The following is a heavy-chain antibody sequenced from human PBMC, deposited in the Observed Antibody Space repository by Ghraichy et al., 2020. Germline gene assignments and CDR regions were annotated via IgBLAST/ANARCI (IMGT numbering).Heavy chain of an antibody. CDR3: ARAPPYSSTNHKGFDP. V-gene: IGHV1-46*01. Sequence: ASVKVSCNASGYTFTSYYMHWVRQAPGQGLEWMGIINPSGGSTSYAQKFQGRVTMTRDTSTSTVYMELSSLRSEDTTVYYCARAPPYSSTNHKGFDPWGQGTLVTVSS. CDR2: INPSGGST. J-gene: IGHJ5*02. CDR1: GYTFTSYY. D-gene: IGHD6-13*01.